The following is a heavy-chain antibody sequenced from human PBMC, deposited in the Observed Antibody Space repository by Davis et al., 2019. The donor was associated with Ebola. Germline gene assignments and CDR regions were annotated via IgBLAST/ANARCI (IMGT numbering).Heavy chain of an antibody. J-gene: IGHJ4*02. Sequence: PGGSLRLSCAASGFTFSGSAMHWVRQASGKGLEWVGRIRSKANSYATAYAASVKGRFTISRDDSKNTLYLQMNSLKTEDTAVYYCTTGGYDYIWGSYRYWGQGTLVTVSS. CDR3: TTGGYDYIWGSYRY. CDR2: IRSKANSYAT. CDR1: GFTFSGSA. D-gene: IGHD3-16*02. V-gene: IGHV3-73*01.